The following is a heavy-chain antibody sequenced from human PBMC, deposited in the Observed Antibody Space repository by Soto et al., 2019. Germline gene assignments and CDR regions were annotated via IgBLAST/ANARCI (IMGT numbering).Heavy chain of an antibody. V-gene: IGHV3-23*01. D-gene: IGHD1-26*01. CDR1: GFTFSSYA. CDR2: ISGSGGST. CDR3: AKPGNLEPSVRGATIAVSYYFDY. Sequence: HPGGSLRLSCAASGFTFSSYAMSWVRQAPGKGLEWVSAISGSGGSTYYADSVKGRFTISRDNSKNTLYLQMNSLRAEDTAVYYCAKPGNLEPSVRGATIAVSYYFDYWGQGTLVTVSS. J-gene: IGHJ4*02.